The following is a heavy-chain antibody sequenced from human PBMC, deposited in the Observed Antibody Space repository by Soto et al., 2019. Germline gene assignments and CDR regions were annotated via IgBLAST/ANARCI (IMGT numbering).Heavy chain of an antibody. Sequence: QVPLVESGGGVVQPGRSLRLSCAASGFTFSSYGMHWVRQAPGKGLEWVAVIRYDGTNKYYAESVKGRFTISRDNSKNTLYLQMSSLRLDDTAVYYCARGIIAGPGRDYFDYWGQGTLVTVSS. J-gene: IGHJ4*02. CDR3: ARGIIAGPGRDYFDY. V-gene: IGHV3-33*01. CDR1: GFTFSSYG. D-gene: IGHD6-13*01. CDR2: IRYDGTNK.